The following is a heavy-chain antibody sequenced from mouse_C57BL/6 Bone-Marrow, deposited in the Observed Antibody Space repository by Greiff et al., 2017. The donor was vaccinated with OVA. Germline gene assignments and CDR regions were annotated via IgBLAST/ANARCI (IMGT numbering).Heavy chain of an antibody. J-gene: IGHJ2*01. V-gene: IGHV1-18*01. D-gene: IGHD4-1*02. Sequence: EVKLMESGPELVKPGASVKIPCKASGYTFTDYNMAWVKQSHGKSLEWIGDINPNNGGTIYNQKFKGKATLTVDKSSSTAYMELRSLTSEDTAVYYCARQLYYFDYWGQGTTLTVSS. CDR2: INPNNGGT. CDR3: ARQLYYFDY. CDR1: GYTFTDYN.